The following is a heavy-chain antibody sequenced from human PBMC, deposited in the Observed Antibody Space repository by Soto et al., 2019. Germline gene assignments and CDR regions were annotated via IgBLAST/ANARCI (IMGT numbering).Heavy chain of an antibody. V-gene: IGHV1-2*02. D-gene: IGHD2-15*01. J-gene: IGHJ5*02. CDR2: IFPNSGAT. Sequence: XSVKGSFKASVYFFTGFYLHWVRQAPGQGLEWMGWIFPNSGATNYAQKFQGRVTLTRDTSLSTGYMDLTRLTSDDTAVYYCARGRSLKWNWFDRWGQGTLVTVSS. CDR1: VYFFTGFY. CDR3: ARGRSLKWNWFDR.